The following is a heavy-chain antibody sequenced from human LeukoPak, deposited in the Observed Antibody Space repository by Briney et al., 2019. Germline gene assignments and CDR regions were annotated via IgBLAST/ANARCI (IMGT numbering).Heavy chain of an antibody. CDR2: ISYDGTNK. J-gene: IGHJ4*02. D-gene: IGHD3-16*01. V-gene: IGHV3-30*18. CDR1: GFTFSSYG. Sequence: GGSLRLSCAASGFTFSSYGMHWVRQAPGKGLEWVAVISYDGTNKYHADSVRGRFTISRDNSKNTLYLQMNNLRAEDTAVYYCAKDKELWLIWDYFDYWGQGTLVTVSS. CDR3: AKDKELWLIWDYFDY.